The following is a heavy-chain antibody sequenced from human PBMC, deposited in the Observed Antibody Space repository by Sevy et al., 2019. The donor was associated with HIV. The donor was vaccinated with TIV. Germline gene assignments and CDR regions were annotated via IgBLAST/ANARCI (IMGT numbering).Heavy chain of an antibody. D-gene: IGHD3-16*01. Sequence: GGSLRLSCAASGFTFSSNATSWVLQAPGKELEWVSTISGSGDNTFYADSAKGRFTISRDNSKNTLYLQMNSLRAEDTAVYYCAKCLYTSIVADYYYYMDVWGKGTTVTVSS. CDR1: GFTFSSNA. CDR3: AKCLYTSIVADYYYYMDV. J-gene: IGHJ6*03. V-gene: IGHV3-23*01. CDR2: ISGSGDNT.